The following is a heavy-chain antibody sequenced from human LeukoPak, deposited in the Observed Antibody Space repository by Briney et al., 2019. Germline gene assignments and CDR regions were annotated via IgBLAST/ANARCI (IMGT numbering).Heavy chain of an antibody. CDR1: GFTFSSYS. CDR3: ARDKGDYDTSGSLFVF. V-gene: IGHV3-21*04. Sequence: GGSLRLSCAASGFTFSSYSMNWVRQAPGKGLEWVSSISSSSSYIYYADSVKGRFTISRDNAKNSLYLQMNSLRAEDTAVYYCARDKGDYDTSGSLFVFGGQGTLVTVSS. CDR2: ISSSSSYI. J-gene: IGHJ4*02. D-gene: IGHD3-22*01.